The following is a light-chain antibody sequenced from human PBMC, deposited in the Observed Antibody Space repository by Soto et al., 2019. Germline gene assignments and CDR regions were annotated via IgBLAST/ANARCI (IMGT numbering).Light chain of an antibody. CDR3: QQYSNWPGT. Sequence: EILMTQSPATLSVSPGERATLSCRASQSVSSNLAWYQHKPGQAPRLLIYGVSTRATGIPARFSGSGSGTEFTLTISSLQSEDFAVYYCQQYSNWPGTFGQGTKVEIK. CDR2: GVS. CDR1: QSVSSN. J-gene: IGKJ1*01. V-gene: IGKV3-15*01.